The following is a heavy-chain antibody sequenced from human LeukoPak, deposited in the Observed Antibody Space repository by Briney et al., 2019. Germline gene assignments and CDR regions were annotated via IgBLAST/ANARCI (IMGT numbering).Heavy chain of an antibody. Sequence: ASVKVSCKASGGTFSSYAISWVRQAPGQGLEWMGWISAYNGNTNYAQKLQGRVTMTTDTSTSTAYMELRSLRSDDTAVYYCAREVGSMVRGVTYFDYYYYMDVWGKGTTVTISS. V-gene: IGHV1-18*01. CDR2: ISAYNGNT. CDR1: GGTFSSYA. J-gene: IGHJ6*03. CDR3: AREVGSMVRGVTYFDYYYYMDV. D-gene: IGHD3-10*01.